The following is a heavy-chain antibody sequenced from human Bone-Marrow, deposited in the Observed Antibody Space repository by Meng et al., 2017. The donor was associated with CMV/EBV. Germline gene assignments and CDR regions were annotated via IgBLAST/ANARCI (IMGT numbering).Heavy chain of an antibody. V-gene: IGHV3-21*01. Sequence: GESLKISCAASGFTVSSNYMSWVRQAPGKGLEWVSSISSTSTYIYYADSVKGRFTISRDNAKSSLYLQMNSLRAEDTAVYYCASTTDPRNYWGQGTLVTVSS. CDR3: ASTTDPRNY. CDR1: GFTVSSNY. D-gene: IGHD1-14*01. CDR2: ISSTSTYI. J-gene: IGHJ4*02.